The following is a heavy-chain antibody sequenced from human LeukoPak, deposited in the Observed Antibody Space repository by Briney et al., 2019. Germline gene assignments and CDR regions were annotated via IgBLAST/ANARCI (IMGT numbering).Heavy chain of an antibody. CDR2: ISAYNGNT. Sequence: ASVKVSCKASGYTFTSFGISWVRRAPGQGPEWMGWISAYNGNTNYVQKFQGRVTMTTDTSTNTAYMELRSLTSDDTAVCYCARDLGLDTTMIFFDYWGQGTVVTVSS. CDR1: GYTFTSFG. D-gene: IGHD5-18*01. J-gene: IGHJ4*02. V-gene: IGHV1-18*01. CDR3: ARDLGLDTTMIFFDY.